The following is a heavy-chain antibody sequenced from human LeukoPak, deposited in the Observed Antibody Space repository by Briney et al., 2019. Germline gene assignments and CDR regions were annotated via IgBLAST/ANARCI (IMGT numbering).Heavy chain of an antibody. CDR1: GGSISGSSYF. CDR2: IYYSGST. CDR3: AREELSSWFDP. D-gene: IGHD1-7*01. J-gene: IGHJ5*02. V-gene: IGHV4-39*02. Sequence: SETLSLTCTVSGGSISGSSYFWGWIRQPPGKGLEWIGSIYYSGSTYYNPSLKSRVTISVDTSKNQFSLKLSSVTAADTAVYYCAREELSSWFDPWGQGTLVTISS.